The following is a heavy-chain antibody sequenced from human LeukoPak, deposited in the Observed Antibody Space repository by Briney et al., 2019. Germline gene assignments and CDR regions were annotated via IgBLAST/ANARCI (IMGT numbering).Heavy chain of an antibody. D-gene: IGHD6-19*01. J-gene: IGHJ6*02. CDR2: IYYSGNT. Sequence: PSETLSLTCAVSAGSISGSSYFWGWIRQPPGKGLEWIGSIYYSGNTYYNPSLKSRVTISVDTSKNQFSLKLSSVAAADTAVYYCARPMYSSGWSYYYYYGMDVWGQGTTVTVSS. V-gene: IGHV4-39*01. CDR3: ARPMYSSGWSYYYYYGMDV. CDR1: AGSISGSSYF.